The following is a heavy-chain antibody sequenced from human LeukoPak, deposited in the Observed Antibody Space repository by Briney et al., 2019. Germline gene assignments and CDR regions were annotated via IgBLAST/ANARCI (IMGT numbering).Heavy chain of an antibody. Sequence: SETLSLTCTVSGGSISSYYWSWIRQPPGKGLEWIGYIYYSGSTNYNPSLKSRVTISVDTSKNQFSLKLSSVTAADAAVYYCARDHHAFDIWGQGTMVTVSS. CDR1: GGSISSYY. CDR2: IYYSGST. CDR3: ARDHHAFDI. J-gene: IGHJ3*02. V-gene: IGHV4-59*12.